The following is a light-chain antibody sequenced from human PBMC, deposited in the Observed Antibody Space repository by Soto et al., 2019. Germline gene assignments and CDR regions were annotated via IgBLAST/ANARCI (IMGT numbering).Light chain of an antibody. J-gene: IGKJ4*01. CDR2: AAS. CDR1: QGITSW. V-gene: IGKV1-12*01. CDR3: QQTTSFPLT. Sequence: DLQMTQSPSSVSAFVGDRVTITCRASQGITSWLAWYQQKPGRAPKLLIYAASNLQSGVLSRFSGSGSGTDFTLTISSLQPEDFATYYCQQTTSFPLTFGGGTKVEIK.